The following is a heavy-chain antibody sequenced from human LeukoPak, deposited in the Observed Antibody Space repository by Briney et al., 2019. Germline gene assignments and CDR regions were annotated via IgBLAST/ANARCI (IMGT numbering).Heavy chain of an antibody. D-gene: IGHD3-9*01. Sequence: GGSLRLSCVASGITFSSHWMNWVRQAPGKGLEWVANIKQDGSEKSYVDSVKGRFTISRDNAKNSLYLQMSSLRPEDTALYYCAGGAGWLIDSWGQGTLVTVSS. CDR1: GITFSSHW. V-gene: IGHV3-7*01. CDR2: IKQDGSEK. CDR3: AGGAGWLIDS. J-gene: IGHJ4*02.